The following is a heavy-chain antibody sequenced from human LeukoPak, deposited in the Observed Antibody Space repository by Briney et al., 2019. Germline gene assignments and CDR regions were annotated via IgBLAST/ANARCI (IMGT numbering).Heavy chain of an antibody. J-gene: IGHJ4*02. CDR3: ARETWELLFDY. Sequence: SQTLSLTCTVSGGSISSGDYYWSWIRKPPGKGLEWIGYIYYSGSTYYNPSLKSRVTISVDTSKNQFSLKLSSVTAADTAVYYCARETWELLFDYWGQGTLVTVSS. CDR2: IYYSGST. V-gene: IGHV4-30-4*08. D-gene: IGHD1-26*01. CDR1: GGSISSGDYY.